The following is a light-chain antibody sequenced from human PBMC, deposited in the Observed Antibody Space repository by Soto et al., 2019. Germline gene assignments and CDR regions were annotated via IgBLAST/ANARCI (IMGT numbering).Light chain of an antibody. Sequence: VLARSPGTLYMSTGERATICCRASQSVSSNYLAWYQQKPGQAPRLLIYGASSRATGIPDRFSGSGSGTDFTLTISRLEPEDFAVYYCQQYGSSPQTFGQGTKVDIK. V-gene: IGKV3-20*01. CDR2: GAS. CDR1: QSVSSNY. CDR3: QQYGSSPQT. J-gene: IGKJ1*01.